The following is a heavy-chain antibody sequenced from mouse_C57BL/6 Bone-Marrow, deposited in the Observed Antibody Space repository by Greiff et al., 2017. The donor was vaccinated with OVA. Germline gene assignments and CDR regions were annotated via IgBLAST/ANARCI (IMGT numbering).Heavy chain of an antibody. CDR2: IDPESGDT. J-gene: IGHJ3*01. CDR3: TSGHPFSFAY. V-gene: IGHV1-72*01. Sequence: QVQLQQSGAELVRPGASVKLSCKASGYTFTSYCMHWVKQRPGQGLEWIGRIDPESGDTKYTAKFKGKATLTADKSSSTAYMQLSSLTSEDAAVYYCTSGHPFSFAYWGQGTLVTVSA. D-gene: IGHD3-3*01. CDR1: GYTFTSYC.